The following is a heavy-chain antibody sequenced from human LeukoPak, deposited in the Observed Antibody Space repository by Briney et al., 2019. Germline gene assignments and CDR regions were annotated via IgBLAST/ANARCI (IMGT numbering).Heavy chain of an antibody. D-gene: IGHD6-13*01. Sequence: EGSLRLSCAASGFTFTNAWMSWVRQAPGKGLEWVAVISYDGTYKYYADSVKGRFTISRDNSKNTLYLQMNSLRAEDTAVYYCARGRIAAAGSFDYWGQGTLVTVSS. CDR1: GFTFTNAW. J-gene: IGHJ4*02. CDR2: ISYDGTYK. CDR3: ARGRIAAAGSFDY. V-gene: IGHV3-33*08.